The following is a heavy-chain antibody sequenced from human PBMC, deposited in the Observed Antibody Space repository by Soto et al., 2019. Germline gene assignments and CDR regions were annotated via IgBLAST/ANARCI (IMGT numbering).Heavy chain of an antibody. CDR1: GFTFSSYE. D-gene: IGHD1-20*01. CDR3: ARSQGVTGRSGAFDI. J-gene: IGHJ3*02. V-gene: IGHV3-48*03. Sequence: LRLSFAASGFTFSSYEMNWVRQAPGKGLEWVSYISSSGSTIYYADSVKGRFTISRDNAKNSLYLQMNSLRAEDTAVYYCARSQGVTGRSGAFDIWGQGTMVTVSS. CDR2: ISSSGSTI.